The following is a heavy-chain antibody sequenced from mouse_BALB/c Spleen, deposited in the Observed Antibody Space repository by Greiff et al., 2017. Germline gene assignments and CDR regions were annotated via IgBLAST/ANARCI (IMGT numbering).Heavy chain of an antibody. D-gene: IGHD2-10*02. CDR2: IYPGSGST. Sequence: VKVVESGPELVKPGASVKMSCKASGYTFTDYVISWVKQRTGQGLEWIGEIYPGSGSTYYNEKFKGKATLTADKSSNTAYMQLSSLTSEDSAVYFCARDRGGMGYYAMDYWGQGTSVTVSS. V-gene: IGHV1-77*01. J-gene: IGHJ4*01. CDR1: GYTFTDYV. CDR3: ARDRGGMGYYAMDY.